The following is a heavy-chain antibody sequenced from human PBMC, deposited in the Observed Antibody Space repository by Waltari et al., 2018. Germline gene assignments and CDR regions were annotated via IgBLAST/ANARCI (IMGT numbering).Heavy chain of an antibody. CDR3: ARGGARAQQLVLVY. Sequence: QVQLQESGPGLVKPSETLSLTCTVSCGSISSHYSSLIRPPPGKGLEWIGYIYYSGSTNYNPSLKSRVTISVDTSKNQFSLKLSSVTAADTAVYYCARGGARAQQLVLVYWGQGTLVTVSS. CDR1: CGSISSHY. J-gene: IGHJ4*02. D-gene: IGHD6-13*01. CDR2: IYYSGST. V-gene: IGHV4-59*11.